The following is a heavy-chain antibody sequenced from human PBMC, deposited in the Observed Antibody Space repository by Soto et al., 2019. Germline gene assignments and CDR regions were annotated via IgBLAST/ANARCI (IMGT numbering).Heavy chain of an antibody. CDR2: IKTDGSTT. V-gene: IGHV3-74*01. Sequence: EVQLVESGGGLVQPGGSLRLACAASGFSFSSDWIHWVRQAPGKGLVWVSRIKTDGSTTDYADSVKGRFTISRDNAKNTLYLQMNSLRAEDTAVYYCAKREGNTYGLFHWGQGTLVTVSS. J-gene: IGHJ4*02. D-gene: IGHD5-18*01. CDR1: GFSFSSDW. CDR3: AKREGNTYGLFH.